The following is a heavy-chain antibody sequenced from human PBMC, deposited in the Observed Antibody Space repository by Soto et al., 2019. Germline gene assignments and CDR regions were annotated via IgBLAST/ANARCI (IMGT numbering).Heavy chain of an antibody. V-gene: IGHV1-69*12. Sequence: QVQLVQSGAEVKKPGSSVKVSCKASGGTFSSYAISWVRQAPGQGLEWMGGIIPIFGTADYAQRFQGRVTITAGESTSTAYMELGSLRSEDTAVYYSAVTMTNSYYYGMDVWGQGTTVTVSS. J-gene: IGHJ6*02. CDR2: IIPIFGTA. CDR3: AVTMTNSYYYGMDV. D-gene: IGHD3-22*01. CDR1: GGTFSSYA.